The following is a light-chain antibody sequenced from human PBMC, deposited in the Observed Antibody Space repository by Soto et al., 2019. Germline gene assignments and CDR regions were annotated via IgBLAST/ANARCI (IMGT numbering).Light chain of an antibody. CDR3: QQRSNWPFT. Sequence: EIVLTQSPATLSLSPGERATLSCRASQSVSGYLAWYQQKPGQAPRLLIYDASNRATGIPARFSGSGSGTDYTLTISSLEPGDFAVYYCQQRSNWPFTFGPGTTVDVK. CDR2: DAS. J-gene: IGKJ3*01. V-gene: IGKV3-11*01. CDR1: QSVSGY.